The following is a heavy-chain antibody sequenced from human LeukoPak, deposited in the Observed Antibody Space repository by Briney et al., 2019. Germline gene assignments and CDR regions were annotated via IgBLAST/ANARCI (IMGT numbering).Heavy chain of an antibody. CDR1: GFTFSNYW. CDR2: INSAGSIT. V-gene: IGHV3-74*01. J-gene: IGHJ4*02. Sequence: GGSLRLSCAASGFTFSNYWMHWVRQGPGKGLVWASRINSAGSITNYADSVKGRFTISRDNDKNTVYLQMNSLRAEDTAVYYCARGDDYSTFDYSGQGTLVTVSS. D-gene: IGHD4-11*01. CDR3: ARGDDYSTFDY.